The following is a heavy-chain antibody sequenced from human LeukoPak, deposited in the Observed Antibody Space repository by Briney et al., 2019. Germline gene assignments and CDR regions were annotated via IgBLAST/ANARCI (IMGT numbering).Heavy chain of an antibody. CDR1: GGSISSYY. CDR2: IYYSGST. D-gene: IGHD6-19*01. J-gene: IGHJ4*02. V-gene: IGHV4-59*01. Sequence: SETLSLTCTVSGGSISSYYWSWIRQPPGKGLEWIGYIYYSGSTNYNPSLKSRVTISVDTSKNQFSLKLSFVTAADTAVYYCASGSVAGRRSFDYWGQGTLVTVSS. CDR3: ASGSVAGRRSFDY.